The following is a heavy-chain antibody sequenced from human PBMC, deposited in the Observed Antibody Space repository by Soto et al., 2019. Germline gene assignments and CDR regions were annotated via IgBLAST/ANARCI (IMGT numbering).Heavy chain of an antibody. Sequence: GGSLRLSCAASGFTFSSYAMSWVRQAPGKGLEWVSAISGSGGSTYYADSVKGRFTISRDNSKNTRDLQMNSLRAEDTAVYYCAKDEGYGSGSYYKGYWGQGTLVTVSS. CDR3: AKDEGYGSGSYYKGY. D-gene: IGHD3-10*01. J-gene: IGHJ4*02. CDR2: ISGSGGST. CDR1: GFTFSSYA. V-gene: IGHV3-23*01.